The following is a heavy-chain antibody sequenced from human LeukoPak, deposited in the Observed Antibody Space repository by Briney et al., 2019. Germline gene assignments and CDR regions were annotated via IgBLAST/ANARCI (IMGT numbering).Heavy chain of an antibody. Sequence: GESLKISCKGSGYSFTSYWIGWVRQMPGKGLEWMGIIYPGDSDTRYSPSLQGQVTISADKSISTAYLQWSSLKASDTAMYYCARRERITMVRGYYYYGMDVWGQGTTVTVSS. D-gene: IGHD3-10*01. J-gene: IGHJ6*02. CDR3: ARRERITMVRGYYYYGMDV. V-gene: IGHV5-51*01. CDR1: GYSFTSYW. CDR2: IYPGDSDT.